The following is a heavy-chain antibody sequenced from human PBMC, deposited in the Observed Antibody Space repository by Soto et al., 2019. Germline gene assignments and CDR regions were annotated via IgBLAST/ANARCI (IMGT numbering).Heavy chain of an antibody. J-gene: IGHJ6*02. CDR1: GFSFEDYA. CDR2: ISWDSGGI. V-gene: IGHV3-9*01. CDR3: AKAIHEMDTGDYRYYYYGMDV. D-gene: IGHD4-17*01. Sequence: EVQLVESGGGLVQPGRSLRLSCVASGFSFEDYAMHWVRQAPGKGLEWVSGISWDSGGIGYVDSVKGRFTITRDNAKKCLYLQLNSLRAEDTAKYYCAKAIHEMDTGDYRYYYYGMDVWGQGTTVTVSS.